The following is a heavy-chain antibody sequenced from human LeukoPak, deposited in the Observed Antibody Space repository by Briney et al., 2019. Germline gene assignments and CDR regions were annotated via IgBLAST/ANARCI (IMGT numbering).Heavy chain of an antibody. CDR1: AFTFHSYA. V-gene: IGHV3-23*01. D-gene: IGHD6-19*01. CDR2: ISGSGGST. J-gene: IGHJ5*02. CDR3: VKVPRSSANDWFDP. Sequence: GGSLRHSCAASAFTFHSYAMCCVRQPPGKGLEWVSTISGSGGSTYYVDSVKGRFTISRDNSKNTLYLQMNSLRAEDTAVYYCVKVPRSSANDWFDPLGQGTLVTVSS.